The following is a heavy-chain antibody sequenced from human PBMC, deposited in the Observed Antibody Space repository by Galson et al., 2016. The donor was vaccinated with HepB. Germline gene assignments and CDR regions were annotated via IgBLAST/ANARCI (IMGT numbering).Heavy chain of an antibody. J-gene: IGHJ4*02. CDR1: GFTFSNYA. CDR3: AREGPEYVICDY. D-gene: IGHD2-21*01. Sequence: SLRLSCAASGFTFSNYAMHWVRQAPGKGLEWVAVISYDGSLKYYADSVKGRFTISRDNSKNTLYLQMNSLRAEDTAVYYCAREGPEYVICDYWGQGTLATVSS. CDR2: ISYDGSLK. V-gene: IGHV3-30*04.